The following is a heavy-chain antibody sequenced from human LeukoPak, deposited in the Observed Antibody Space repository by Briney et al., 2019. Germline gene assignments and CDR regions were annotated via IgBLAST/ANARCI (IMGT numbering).Heavy chain of an antibody. V-gene: IGHV3-23*01. J-gene: IGHJ4*02. CDR2: ISGSGGST. Sequence: PGRSLRLSCAASGFTFSSYAMSWVRQAPGKGLEWVSAISGSGGSTYYADSVKGRFTISRDNAKNSLYLQMNSLRAEDTAVYYCARDAPLAVAGDYWGQGTLVTVSS. CDR3: ARDAPLAVAGDY. D-gene: IGHD6-19*01. CDR1: GFTFSSYA.